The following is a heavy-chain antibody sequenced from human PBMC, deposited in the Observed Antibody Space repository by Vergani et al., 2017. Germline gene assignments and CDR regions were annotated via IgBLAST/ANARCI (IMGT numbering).Heavy chain of an antibody. J-gene: IGHJ6*02. V-gene: IGHV1-2*02. CDR1: GYTFTGYY. Sequence: QVQLVQSGAEVKKPGASVKVSCEASGYTFTGYYMHWVRQAPGQGLEWMGWINPNSGGTNYAQKFQGRVTMTRDTSISTAYMELSRLRSDDTAVYYCARDLVVGATYYYYGMDVWGQGTTVTVSS. CDR2: INPNSGGT. CDR3: ARDLVVGATYYYYGMDV. D-gene: IGHD1-26*01.